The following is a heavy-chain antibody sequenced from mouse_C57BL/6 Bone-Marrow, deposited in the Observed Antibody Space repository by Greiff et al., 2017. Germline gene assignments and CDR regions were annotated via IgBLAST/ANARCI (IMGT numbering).Heavy chain of an antibody. V-gene: IGHV1-5*01. Sequence: EVQGVESGTVLARPGASVKMSCKTSGYTFTSYWMHWVKQRPGQGLEWIGASYPGNSDTSYNQKFKGKAKLTAVTSASTAYMELSSLTNEDSAVYYCTREALDSSGYGYAMDYWGQGTSVTVSS. CDR2: SYPGNSDT. CDR1: GYTFTSYW. D-gene: IGHD3-2*02. CDR3: TREALDSSGYGYAMDY. J-gene: IGHJ4*01.